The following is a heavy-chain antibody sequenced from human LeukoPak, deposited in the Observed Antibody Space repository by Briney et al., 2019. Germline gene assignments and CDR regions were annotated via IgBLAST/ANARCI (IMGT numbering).Heavy chain of an antibody. CDR3: ARVSSGWTSTFAYFDY. V-gene: IGHV3-21*01. D-gene: IGHD6-19*01. CDR1: GFTFSSYG. CDR2: ITSTSSYI. Sequence: GGSLRLSCAASGFTFSSYGMNWVRQAPGKGLEWVSSITSTSSYIYYADSVKGRFTISRDNAKNSLHLQVNSLRAEDTAVYYCARVSSGWTSTFAYFDYWGQGTLVTVSS. J-gene: IGHJ4*02.